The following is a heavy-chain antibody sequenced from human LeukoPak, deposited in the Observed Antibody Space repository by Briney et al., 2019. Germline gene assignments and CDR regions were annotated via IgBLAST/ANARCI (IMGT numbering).Heavy chain of an antibody. D-gene: IGHD2-15*01. CDR2: INSDGSNT. CDR3: AKDQTGYCSGGSCYFDY. CDR1: GFTFSTYW. Sequence: GGSLRLSCAASGFTFSTYWMHWVRQAPGKGLVWVSRINSDGSNTSYADSVKGRFTISRDNSKNTLYLQMNSLRAEDTAVYYCAKDQTGYCSGGSCYFDYWGQGTLVTVSS. V-gene: IGHV3-74*01. J-gene: IGHJ4*02.